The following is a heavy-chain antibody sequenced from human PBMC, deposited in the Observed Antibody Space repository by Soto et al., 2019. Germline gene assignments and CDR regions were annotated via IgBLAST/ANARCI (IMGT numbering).Heavy chain of an antibody. CDR3: AKSTLTGYCSGGSCSNYYYYGMYV. J-gene: IGHJ6*04. D-gene: IGHD2-15*01. V-gene: IGHV3-9*01. CDR1: GFTFDDYA. CDR2: ITWNSNSI. Sequence: GGSLRLSCAASGFTFDDYAMHWVRQAPGKSLEWISGITWNSNSIGYADSVRGRFTISRDNAKNTLYLQMNSLRAEDTAVYYCAKSTLTGYCSGGSCSNYYYYGMYVWGKGTTLTVTA.